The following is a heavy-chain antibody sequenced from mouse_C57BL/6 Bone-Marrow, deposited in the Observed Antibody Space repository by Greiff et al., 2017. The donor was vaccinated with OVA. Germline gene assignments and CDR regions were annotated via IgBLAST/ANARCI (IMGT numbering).Heavy chain of an antibody. Sequence: QVQLQQSGAELARPGASVKMSCKASGYTFTSYTMHWVKQRPGQGLAWIGYINPSSGYTKYNQKFKAKATLTADKSASTAYMQLSSLTAEDSAVYYCAPFDGSSLCDYWGQGTTLTVSS. CDR2: INPSSGYT. J-gene: IGHJ2*01. CDR1: GYTFTSYT. CDR3: APFDGSSLCDY. D-gene: IGHD1-1*01. V-gene: IGHV1-4*01.